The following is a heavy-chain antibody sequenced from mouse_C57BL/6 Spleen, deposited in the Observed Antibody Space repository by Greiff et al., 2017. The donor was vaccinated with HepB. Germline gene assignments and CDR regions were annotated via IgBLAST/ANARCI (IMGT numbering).Heavy chain of an antibody. D-gene: IGHD2-1*01. CDR2: IDPENGDT. Sequence: EVKLMESGAELVRPGASVKLSCTASGFNIKDDYMHWVKQRPEQGLEWIGWIDPENGDTEYASKFQGKATITADTYSNTAYLQLSSLTSEDTAVYYCTLIYYGNSPCAYWGQGTLVTVSA. V-gene: IGHV14-4*01. CDR3: TLIYYGNSPCAY. J-gene: IGHJ3*01. CDR1: GFNIKDDY.